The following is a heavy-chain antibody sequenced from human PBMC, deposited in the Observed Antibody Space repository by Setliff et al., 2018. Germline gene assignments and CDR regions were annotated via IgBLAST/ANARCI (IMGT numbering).Heavy chain of an antibody. CDR2: IYPDDSDT. CDR1: GNTFSSYW. Sequence: GESLKISCTGSGNTFSSYWIGWVRQMPGKGLEWMGVIYPDDSDTRYSPSFQGQVTISADKSINTAYLQWSSLKASDTAIYYCTRHEDRNKCTSSSCYRENDAFDVWGQGAMVTVSS. J-gene: IGHJ3*01. D-gene: IGHD2-2*01. CDR3: TRHEDRNKCTSSSCYRENDAFDV. V-gene: IGHV5-51*01.